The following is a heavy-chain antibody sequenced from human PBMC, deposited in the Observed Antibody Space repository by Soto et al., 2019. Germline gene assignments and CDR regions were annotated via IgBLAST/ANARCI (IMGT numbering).Heavy chain of an antibody. CDR2: ISGSVGST. D-gene: IGHD3-3*01. J-gene: IGHJ4*02. Sequence: PXEVLRLSCAASGFTFSSYSMSWVRQAPGKGVEWVSAISGSVGSTYYADSVKGRFTISRDNSKNTLYLQMNSLRAEDTAVYYCAKVSVFGVVICPADYWGQGTLVTVSS. CDR1: GFTFSSYS. CDR3: AKVSVFGVVICPADY. V-gene: IGHV3-23*01.